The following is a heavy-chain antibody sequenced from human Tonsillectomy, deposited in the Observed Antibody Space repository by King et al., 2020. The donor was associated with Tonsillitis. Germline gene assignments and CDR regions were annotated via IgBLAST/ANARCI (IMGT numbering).Heavy chain of an antibody. CDR1: GGSIRRGSFF. CDR3: ARQIVGETTWFAP. V-gene: IGHV4-39*01. CDR2: VSYSGST. J-gene: IGHJ5*02. Sequence: QLQESGPGLVEPSETMSLTCTVSGGSIRRGSFFWGWIRQPPGKGLEGSGSVSYSGSTDYSPSLKIRVTVSPHTSKNNFSLKLTSVTAADTAVYYCARQIVGETTWFAPWGQGTLVTVSS. D-gene: IGHD2-21*01.